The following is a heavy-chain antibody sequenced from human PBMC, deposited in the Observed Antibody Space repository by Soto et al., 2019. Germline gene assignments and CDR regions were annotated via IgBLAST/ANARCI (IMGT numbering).Heavy chain of an antibody. V-gene: IGHV4-31*03. CDR2: IYYSGST. D-gene: IGHD3-3*01. Sequence: SETLSLTCTVSGGSISSGGYYWSWIRQHPGKGLEWIGYIYYSGSTYYNPSLKSRVTISVDTSKNQFSLKLSSVTAADTAVYYCARTLSPWGEWLSDPNWFDPWGQGTLVTVSS. CDR1: GGSISSGGYY. J-gene: IGHJ5*02. CDR3: ARTLSPWGEWLSDPNWFDP.